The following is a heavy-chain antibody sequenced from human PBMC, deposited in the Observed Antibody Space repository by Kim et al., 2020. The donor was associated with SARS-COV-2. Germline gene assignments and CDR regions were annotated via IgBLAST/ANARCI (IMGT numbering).Heavy chain of an antibody. D-gene: IGHD3-22*01. CDR1: GGSISSSSYY. J-gene: IGHJ4*02. CDR3: ASHYYDSSGYYSPDY. V-gene: IGHV4-39*01. Sequence: SETLSLTCTVSGGSISSSSYYWGWLRQPPGKGLEWIGSIYYSGSTYYNPSLKSRVTISVDTSKNQFSLKLSSVTAADTAVYYCASHYYDSSGYYSPDYWGQGTLVTVSS. CDR2: IYYSGST.